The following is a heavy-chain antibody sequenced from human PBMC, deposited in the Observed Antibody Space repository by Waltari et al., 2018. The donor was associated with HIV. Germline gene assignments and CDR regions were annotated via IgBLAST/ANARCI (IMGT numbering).Heavy chain of an antibody. CDR3: ARDSRHGGSRIGAFDI. CDR1: GGPISSGGYY. J-gene: IGHJ3*02. V-gene: IGHV4-31*01. Sequence: QVRLQESGPGLVKPSQTLSLTCTVPGGPISSGGYYCSWNRPPPGKGLEWIGYIYYSGSTYYNPSLKSLVTISVDTSKNQFSLKLSSVTAADTAVYYCARDSRHGGSRIGAFDIWGQGTMVTVSS. CDR2: IYYSGST. D-gene: IGHD2-15*01.